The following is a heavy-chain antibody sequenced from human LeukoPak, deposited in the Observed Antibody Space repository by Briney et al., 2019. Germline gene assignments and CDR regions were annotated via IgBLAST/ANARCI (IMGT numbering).Heavy chain of an antibody. V-gene: IGHV4-59*12. CDR2: IYYSGSI. Sequence: SETLSLTCTVSGGSISSYYWSWIRQPPGKGLEWIGYIYYSGSINYNPSLKSRVTMSVDTSKNQFSLKLSSVTAADTAVYYCARDRWGLYSSSWPLNDYWGQGTLVTVSS. J-gene: IGHJ4*02. D-gene: IGHD6-13*01. CDR3: ARDRWGLYSSSWPLNDY. CDR1: GGSISSYY.